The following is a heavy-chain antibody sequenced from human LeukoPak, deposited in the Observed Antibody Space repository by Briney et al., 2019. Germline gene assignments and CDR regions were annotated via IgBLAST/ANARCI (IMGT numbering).Heavy chain of an antibody. CDR2: IYYSGST. Sequence: NPSQTLSLTCTVSGGSISSGGYYWSWIRQHPGKGLEWIGYIYYSGSTYYNPSLKSRVTISVDTSKNQFSLTLSSVTAADTAVYYCARVGTMRGEGDFDYWGQGTLVTVSS. CDR3: ARVGTMRGEGDFDY. V-gene: IGHV4-31*03. CDR1: GGSISSGGYY. J-gene: IGHJ4*02. D-gene: IGHD3-16*01.